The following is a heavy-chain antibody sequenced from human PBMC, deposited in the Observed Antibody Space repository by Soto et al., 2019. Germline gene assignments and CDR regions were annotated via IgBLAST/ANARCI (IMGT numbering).Heavy chain of an antibody. D-gene: IGHD5-18*01. J-gene: IGHJ6*02. CDR3: ARLGRRTGYSYGYAYYYGMDV. Sequence: HGESLKISCKGSGYSFTSYWIGWVRQMPGKGLEWMGIIYPGDSDTRYSPSFQGQVTISADKSISTAYLQWSSLKASDTAMYYCARLGRRTGYSYGYAYYYGMDVWGQGTTVTVSS. CDR1: GYSFTSYW. V-gene: IGHV5-51*01. CDR2: IYPGDSDT.